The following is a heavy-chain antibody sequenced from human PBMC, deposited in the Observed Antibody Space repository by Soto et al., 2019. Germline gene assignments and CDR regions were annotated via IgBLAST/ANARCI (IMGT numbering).Heavy chain of an antibody. Sequence: EVQLVESGGGLVQPGGSLRLSCVASGFTFSTDSMNWVRQAPGKGLEWVAHISTSGATRYYADSVKGRFTISRDNAKTSLYMQMDSLRNEDTAVYYCARFFGSGFDYWGQGTLVNVSS. CDR1: GFTFSTDS. D-gene: IGHD6-19*01. CDR3: ARFFGSGFDY. V-gene: IGHV3-48*02. CDR2: ISTSGATR. J-gene: IGHJ4*02.